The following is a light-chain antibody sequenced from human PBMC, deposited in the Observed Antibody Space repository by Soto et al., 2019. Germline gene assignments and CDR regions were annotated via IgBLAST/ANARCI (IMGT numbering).Light chain of an antibody. J-gene: IGKJ3*01. CDR2: DVF. V-gene: IGKV1-33*01. Sequence: IQMTQSPSSLSASVEDTVTITCRASQDIGDHLNWYQQKPRQAPKLLIYDVFQMESGVSPRFSGSGSATEFSLTISSLQYQDVGTYYCQQYDDPPGPFTFGPGTRVEIE. CDR3: QQYDDPPGPFT. CDR1: QDIGDH.